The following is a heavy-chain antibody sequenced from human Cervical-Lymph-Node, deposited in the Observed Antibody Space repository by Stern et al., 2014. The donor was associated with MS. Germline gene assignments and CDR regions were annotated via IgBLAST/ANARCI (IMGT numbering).Heavy chain of an antibody. Sequence: QVQLQESGPGLVKPSETLSLTCTVSGFSISSGYHWGWVRQSPGKGLEWIGSIYHRGGTYYNPSLESRVTLSVDTSKNQFSLNLPAVTAADTAAYYCSRDSYDTISNWGQGTLVTVSS. CDR1: GFSISSGYH. J-gene: IGHJ4*02. CDR3: SRDSYDTISN. V-gene: IGHV4-38-2*02. CDR2: IYHRGGT. D-gene: IGHD3-22*01.